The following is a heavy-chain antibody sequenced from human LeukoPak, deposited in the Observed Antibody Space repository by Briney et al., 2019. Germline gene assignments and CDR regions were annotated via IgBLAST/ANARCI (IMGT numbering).Heavy chain of an antibody. J-gene: IGHJ4*02. Sequence: ASVNVSCKASGYTFTSYDINWVRQATGHGLEWMGWMNPNSGNTGYAQKFQGRVTMTTNTSISTAYMELRSLRSEDTVVLYCARGITMVRGVIQNANSDYWGQGTLVTVSS. CDR2: MNPNSGNT. CDR3: ARGITMVRGVIQNANSDY. D-gene: IGHD3-10*01. CDR1: GYTFTSYD. V-gene: IGHV1-8*01.